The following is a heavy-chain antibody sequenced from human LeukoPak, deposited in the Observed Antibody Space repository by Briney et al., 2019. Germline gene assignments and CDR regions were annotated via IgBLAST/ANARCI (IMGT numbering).Heavy chain of an antibody. V-gene: IGHV3-30*18. Sequence: PGGSLRLSCAASGFTFSSYGMHWVRQAPGKGLEWVAVISHDGSNKYYADSVKGRFTISRDNSKNTLYLQMNSLRAEDTAVYYCAKEPIVGATHFDYWGQGTLVTVSS. CDR3: AKEPIVGATHFDY. CDR2: ISHDGSNK. CDR1: GFTFSSYG. D-gene: IGHD1-26*01. J-gene: IGHJ4*02.